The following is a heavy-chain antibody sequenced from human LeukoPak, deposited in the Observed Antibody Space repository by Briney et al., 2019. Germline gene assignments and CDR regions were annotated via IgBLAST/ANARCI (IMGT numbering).Heavy chain of an antibody. CDR1: GFTFSSYG. J-gene: IGHJ4*02. Sequence: GRSLRLSCAASGFTFSSYGMHWVRQAPGKGLEWVAVISYDGSNKYYADSVKGRFTISRDNSKTTLYLQMNSLRAEDTAVYYCAKDDFDYGGLHWGQGTLVTVSS. D-gene: IGHD4-23*01. CDR2: ISYDGSNK. CDR3: AKDDFDYGGLH. V-gene: IGHV3-30*18.